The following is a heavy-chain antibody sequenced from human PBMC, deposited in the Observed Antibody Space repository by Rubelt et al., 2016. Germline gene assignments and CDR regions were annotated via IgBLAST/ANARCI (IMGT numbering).Heavy chain of an antibody. Sequence: QLQLQESGPGLVKPSETLSLTCTVSGGSISRSSYYWGWIRQPPGKGLEWVSSIDNSGGTKHYADSVQGRFTISRDNDKQSLYLQMTSLGAEDTAVYYCGRVAGSHWPVHYWGQGTLVTVSS. J-gene: IGHJ4*02. V-gene: IGHV3-11*01. CDR3: GRVAGSHWPVHY. CDR2: IDNSGGTK. CDR1: GGSISRSSYY. D-gene: IGHD1-1*01.